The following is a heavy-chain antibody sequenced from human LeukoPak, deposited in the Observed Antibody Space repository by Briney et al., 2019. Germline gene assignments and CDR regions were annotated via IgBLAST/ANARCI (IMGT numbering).Heavy chain of an antibody. CDR3: VKEMARGYSYDPYYFDY. CDR2: ISSNGGST. CDR1: GFTFSSYA. J-gene: IGHJ4*02. V-gene: IGHV3-64D*06. D-gene: IGHD5-18*01. Sequence: GGSLRLSCSASGFTFSSYAVHWVRQAPGKGLEYVSAISSNGGSTYYADSVKGRFTISRGNSKNTLYLQMSSLRAEDTAVYYCVKEMARGYSYDPYYFDYWGQGTLVTVSS.